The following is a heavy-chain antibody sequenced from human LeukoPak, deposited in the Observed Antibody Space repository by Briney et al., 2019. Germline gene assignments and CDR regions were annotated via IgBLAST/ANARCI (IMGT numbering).Heavy chain of an antibody. Sequence: GGSLRLSCAASGFTFSSYDMHWVRQATGKGLEWVSAIGTAGDTYYPGSVKGRFTISRENANNSLYLQMNSLRAGDTAVYYCARGRFGSVVVPFDYWGQGTLVTVSS. CDR3: ARGRFGSVVVPFDY. J-gene: IGHJ4*02. CDR2: IGTAGDT. V-gene: IGHV3-13*01. CDR1: GFTFSSYD. D-gene: IGHD3-22*01.